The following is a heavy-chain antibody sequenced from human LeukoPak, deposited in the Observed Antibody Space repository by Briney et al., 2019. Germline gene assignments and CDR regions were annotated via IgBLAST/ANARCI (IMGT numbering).Heavy chain of an antibody. D-gene: IGHD3-9*01. V-gene: IGHV3-33*01. Sequence: GGSLRLSCAASGFTFSSYGMHWVRQAPGKGLEWVAVIWYDGSNKYYADSVKGRFTISRDNSKNTLYLQVNSLRAEDTAVYYCARDEADILTGYYRHYFDYWGQGTLVTVSS. CDR1: GFTFSSYG. CDR2: IWYDGSNK. CDR3: ARDEADILTGYYRHYFDY. J-gene: IGHJ4*02.